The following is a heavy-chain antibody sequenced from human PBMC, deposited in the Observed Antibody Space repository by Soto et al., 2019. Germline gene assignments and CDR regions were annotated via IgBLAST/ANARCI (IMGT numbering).Heavy chain of an antibody. CDR1: GGSIRGGGFS. Sequence: QLQLQESGSRLVKPSQTLSLTCAVSGGSIRGGGFSWSWIRQPPGKGLEWIGYILHTGGTQYNPSRKSRDSMSVDKSKKHFSLHLTSVTAADSAVYYCARLQFGEGFDSWGQGALVTVSS. CDR2: ILHTGGT. J-gene: IGHJ4*02. D-gene: IGHD3-10*01. V-gene: IGHV4-30-2*01. CDR3: ARLQFGEGFDS.